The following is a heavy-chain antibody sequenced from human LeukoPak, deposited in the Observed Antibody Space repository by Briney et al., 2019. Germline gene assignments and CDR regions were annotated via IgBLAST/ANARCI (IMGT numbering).Heavy chain of an antibody. Sequence: NPSETLSLTCDVYGGSLSGYYWIWIRQSPGTGLEWIGEINDSGSTNYNPSLKSRVTISVDTSKNQFSLKLSSVTAADTAVYYCARSGYGGSFDYWGQGTLVTVSS. CDR2: INDSGST. CDR1: GGSLSGYY. CDR3: ARSGYGGSFDY. J-gene: IGHJ4*02. D-gene: IGHD4-23*01. V-gene: IGHV4-34*01.